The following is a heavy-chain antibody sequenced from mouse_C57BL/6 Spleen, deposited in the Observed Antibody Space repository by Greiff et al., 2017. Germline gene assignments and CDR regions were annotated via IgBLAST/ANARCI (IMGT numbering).Heavy chain of an antibody. CDR3: ARSRMVTTAMDY. CDR1: GYTFTRYW. Sequence: QVQLQQPGTELVKPGASVKLSCKASGYTFTRYWMHWVKQRPGQGLEWIGNINPSNGGTNYNAKFKSKATLTVDKSSSTAYMQLSSLTSEDSAVYYCARSRMVTTAMDYWGQGTSVTVSS. CDR2: INPSNGGT. D-gene: IGHD2-2*01. J-gene: IGHJ4*01. V-gene: IGHV1-53*01.